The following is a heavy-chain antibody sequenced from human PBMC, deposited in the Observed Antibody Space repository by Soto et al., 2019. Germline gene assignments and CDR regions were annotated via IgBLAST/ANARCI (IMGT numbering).Heavy chain of an antibody. D-gene: IGHD6-6*01. CDR2: IYPGDSDT. J-gene: IGHJ6*02. CDR3: ARTETTSFEYSSSSHYYYGMDV. CDR1: GCSFTSYW. V-gene: IGHV5-51*01. Sequence: PGESLKISCKGSGCSFTSYWIGWVRQMPGKGLEWMGIIYPGDSDTRYSPSFQGQVTISADKSISTAYLQWSSLKASDTAMYYCARTETTSFEYSSSSHYYYGMDVWGQGTTVTVSS.